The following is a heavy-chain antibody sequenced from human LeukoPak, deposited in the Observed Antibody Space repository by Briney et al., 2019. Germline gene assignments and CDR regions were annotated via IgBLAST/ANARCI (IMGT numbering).Heavy chain of an antibody. CDR3: AKVSQLMRAFDI. Sequence: GRTLRLSCEASGFTCSSYGMHWVRQAPGKGLEWVAVISYDGSNKYYADSVKGRFTISRDNSKNTLYLQMNSLRAEDTAVYYCAKVSQLMRAFDIWGQGTMVTVSS. D-gene: IGHD2-2*01. V-gene: IGHV3-30*18. J-gene: IGHJ3*02. CDR1: GFTCSSYG. CDR2: ISYDGSNK.